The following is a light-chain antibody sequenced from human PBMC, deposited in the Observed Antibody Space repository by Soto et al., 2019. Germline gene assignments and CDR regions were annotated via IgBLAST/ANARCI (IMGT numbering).Light chain of an antibody. J-gene: IGKJ1*01. CDR3: QQSYSAPRT. Sequence: DIQMTQSPSSLSASVGDRVSITCRASQRVSTYLNWYQQKPGKAPKLLIYGASTLQSGVPSRFSSSASGTEFTLILSSLQPDDFATYYCQQSYSAPRTFGQGTKVEIK. CDR1: QRVSTY. V-gene: IGKV1-39*01. CDR2: GAS.